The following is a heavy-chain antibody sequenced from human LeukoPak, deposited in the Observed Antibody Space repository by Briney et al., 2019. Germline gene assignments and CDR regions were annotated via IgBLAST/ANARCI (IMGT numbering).Heavy chain of an antibody. CDR3: AKERKEGY. D-gene: IGHD3-16*01. CDR1: GGSISSSSYY. V-gene: IGHV3-23*01. J-gene: IGHJ4*02. CDR2: ISGSGGST. Sequence: ETLSLTCTVSGGSISSSSYYWGWIRQPPGKGLEWVSAISGSGGSTYYADSVKGRFTISRDNSKNTLYLQMNSLRAEDTAVYYCAKERKEGYWGQGTLVTVSS.